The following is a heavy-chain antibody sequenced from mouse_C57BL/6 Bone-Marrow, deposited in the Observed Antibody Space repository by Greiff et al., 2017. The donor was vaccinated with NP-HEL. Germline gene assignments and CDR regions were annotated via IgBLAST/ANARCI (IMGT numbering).Heavy chain of an antibody. J-gene: IGHJ4*01. Sequence: QVQLQQSGTELVKPGASVKLSCTASGYTFTSYWMHWVKQRPGQGLEWIGNINPSNGGTNYNEKFKSKATLTVDKSSSTAYMQLSSLTSEDSAVYYCARSEDYYGSSHYYAMDYWGQGTSVTVSS. CDR2: INPSNGGT. V-gene: IGHV1-53*01. CDR1: GYTFTSYW. CDR3: ARSEDYYGSSHYYAMDY. D-gene: IGHD1-1*01.